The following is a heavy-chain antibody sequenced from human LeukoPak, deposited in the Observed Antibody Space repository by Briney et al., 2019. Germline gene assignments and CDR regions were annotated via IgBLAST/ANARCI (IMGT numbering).Heavy chain of an antibody. V-gene: IGHV4-39*01. D-gene: IGHD2-21*02. CDR3: GRPLHCSWDWFDP. CDR1: GASISKSPIF. Sequence: SETLSLTCTVSGASISKSPIFWVWIRQPPGKGLEWIGSISEGGATYYNPSLKSRAIISVDTSSNQFSLNLNSVTTEDTALYSCGRPLHCSWDWFDPWGQGTRVTVSS. CDR2: ISEGGAT. J-gene: IGHJ5*02.